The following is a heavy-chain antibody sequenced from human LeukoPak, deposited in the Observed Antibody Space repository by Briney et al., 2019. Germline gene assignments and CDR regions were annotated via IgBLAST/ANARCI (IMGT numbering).Heavy chain of an antibody. CDR2: IIPVFDTA. V-gene: IGHV1-69*13. CDR3: AREVDYYGSQAVYYMDV. CDR1: GGTFSSYA. J-gene: IGHJ6*03. Sequence: GASVKVSCKASGGTFSSYAISWVRQAPGQGLEWMGGIIPVFDTANYAQKFQGRVTITADESTSTAYMELSSLRSEDTAVYYCAREVDYYGSQAVYYMDVWGKGTTVTVSS. D-gene: IGHD3-10*01.